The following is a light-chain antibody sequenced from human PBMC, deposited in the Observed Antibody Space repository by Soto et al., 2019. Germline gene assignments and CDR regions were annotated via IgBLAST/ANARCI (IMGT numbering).Light chain of an antibody. CDR3: QSYDTSLSGSV. CDR2: EGS. J-gene: IGLJ2*01. CDR1: ISDIGTYNL. Sequence: QSALTQPASVSGSPGQSITISCTGSISDIGTYNLVSWFQQHPGKAPKLIIYEGSKRPSGVSNRFSGSKSGNTASLTISGLQAEDEADYYCQSYDTSLSGSVFGRGTKVTVL. V-gene: IGLV2-23*01.